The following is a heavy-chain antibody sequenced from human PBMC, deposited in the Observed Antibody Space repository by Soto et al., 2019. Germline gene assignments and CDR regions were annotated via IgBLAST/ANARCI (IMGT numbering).Heavy chain of an antibody. CDR1: GGSISSSSSY. CDR3: ARHLDYYDSSSYFDF. J-gene: IGHJ4*02. Sequence: SETLSLTCTVSGGSISSSSSYWGWIRQPPGKGLEWIATVYYSGSTYYDPSLKSRVTISVDTSTNQFSLWLNSVTAADTAVYYCARHLDYYDSSSYFDFWCQGTLVTVSS. D-gene: IGHD3-22*01. V-gene: IGHV4-39*01. CDR2: VYYSGST.